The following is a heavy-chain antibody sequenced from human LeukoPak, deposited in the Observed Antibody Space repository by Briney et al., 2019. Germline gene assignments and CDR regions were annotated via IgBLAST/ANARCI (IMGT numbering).Heavy chain of an antibody. J-gene: IGHJ4*02. Sequence: SETLSLTCTVSGGSISTYYWSWIRQPPGKGLEWIGYIFYSGSTNYNPSLKSRVTISVDTSKNQFSLKLTSVPAADTAVYYCARDRDGYSRYFDYWGQGTLVTVSS. V-gene: IGHV4-59*01. CDR3: ARDRDGYSRYFDY. D-gene: IGHD5-18*01. CDR2: IFYSGST. CDR1: GGSISTYY.